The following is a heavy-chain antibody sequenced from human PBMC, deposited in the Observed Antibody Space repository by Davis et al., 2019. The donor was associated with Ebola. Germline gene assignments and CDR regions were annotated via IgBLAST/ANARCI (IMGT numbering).Heavy chain of an antibody. CDR2: ISSSSSYI. J-gene: IGHJ4*02. D-gene: IGHD2-15*01. Sequence: GESLKISCAASGFTFSSYEMNWVRQAPGKGLEWVSSISSSSSYIYYADSVKGRFTISRDNAKNSLYLQMNSLRAEDTAVYYCARDELGYCSGGSCYSVDYFDYWGQGTLVTVSS. CDR3: ARDELGYCSGGSCYSVDYFDY. CDR1: GFTFSSYE. V-gene: IGHV3-21*01.